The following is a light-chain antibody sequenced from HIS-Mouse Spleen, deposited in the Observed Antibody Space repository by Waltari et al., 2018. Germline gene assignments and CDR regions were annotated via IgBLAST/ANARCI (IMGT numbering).Light chain of an antibody. CDR2: DVS. CDR1: SSDVGRYNY. V-gene: IGLV2-11*01. Sequence: QSALTQPRSVSGSPGQSVTIPCTGTSSDVGRYNYVSWYQQHPGKAPKPMIYDVSKRPSGVPDRFSGSKSGNTASLTISGLQAEDEADYYCCSYAGSYTYVFGTGTKVTVL. CDR3: CSYAGSYTYV. J-gene: IGLJ1*01.